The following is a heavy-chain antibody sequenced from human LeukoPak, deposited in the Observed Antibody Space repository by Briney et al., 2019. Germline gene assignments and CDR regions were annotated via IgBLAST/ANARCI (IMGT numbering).Heavy chain of an antibody. D-gene: IGHD2-15*01. Sequence: GGSLRLSCAASGFTFSSYNMNWVRQAPGKGLEWVSSISSSSRYIYYADSVRGQFTISRDNAKNSLYLQMNSLRAEDTAVYYCARGSEYCSGGTCYLNWFDPWGQGTLVTVSS. CDR1: GFTFSSYN. J-gene: IGHJ5*02. V-gene: IGHV3-21*01. CDR3: ARGSEYCSGGTCYLNWFDP. CDR2: ISSSSRYI.